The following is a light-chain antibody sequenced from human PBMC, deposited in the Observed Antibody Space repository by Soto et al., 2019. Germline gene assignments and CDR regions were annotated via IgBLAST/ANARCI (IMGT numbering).Light chain of an antibody. CDR1: QSVTRN. V-gene: IGKV3-15*01. J-gene: IGKJ1*01. Sequence: VLTQSPGTLSLSPGERATLSCRGSQSVTRNLAWYQQKPGQAPRLLIYGASTRATGIPAKFCGSGSGTEFTLTITSLKSEDFAVYYCQHYNNWHPWTFGQGTKVDIK. CDR2: GAS. CDR3: QHYNNWHPWT.